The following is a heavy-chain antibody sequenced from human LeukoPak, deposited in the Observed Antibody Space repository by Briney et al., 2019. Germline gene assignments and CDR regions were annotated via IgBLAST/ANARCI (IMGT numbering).Heavy chain of an antibody. V-gene: IGHV3-7*04. J-gene: IGHJ6*02. CDR1: GFTFSTYW. D-gene: IGHD6-13*01. CDR3: AREIPQQLVAMDV. Sequence: TGGSLRLSCAASGFTFSTYWMSWVRQAPGKGLEWLANIKEDGTGKNHVDSVKGRFTISRENAKNSLYLQMNGLRGEDTAVYYCAREIPQQLVAMDVWGQGTTVTVSS. CDR2: IKEDGTGK.